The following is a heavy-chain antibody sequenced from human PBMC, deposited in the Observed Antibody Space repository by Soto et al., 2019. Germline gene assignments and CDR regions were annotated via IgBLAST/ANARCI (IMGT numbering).Heavy chain of an antibody. D-gene: IGHD6-13*01. CDR3: ARRRGGSSSTFDY. CDR1: GGSISSYY. J-gene: IGHJ4*02. Sequence: SETLSLTCTVSGGSISSYYWSWIRQPPGKGLEWIGYIYYSGSTNYNPSLKSRVTISVDTSKNQFSLKLSSVTAADTAVYYCARRRGGSSSTFDYWGQGTLVTVSS. V-gene: IGHV4-59*08. CDR2: IYYSGST.